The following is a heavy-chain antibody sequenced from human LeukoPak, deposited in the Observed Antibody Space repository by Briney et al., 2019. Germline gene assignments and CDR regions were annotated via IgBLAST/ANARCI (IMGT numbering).Heavy chain of an antibody. J-gene: IGHJ4*02. CDR3: ARQSSGRYSGPFDY. CDR2: ISPSGRTI. Sequence: GGSLRLSCAASGFTCSSHEMNWVRRAPGKGLEWVSYISPSGRTIYYADSVKGRFTISRDNPNNTLYLQMNSLRAEDTAVFYCARQSSGRYSGPFDYWGLGTLVTVSS. CDR1: GFTCSSHE. D-gene: IGHD1-26*01. V-gene: IGHV3-48*03.